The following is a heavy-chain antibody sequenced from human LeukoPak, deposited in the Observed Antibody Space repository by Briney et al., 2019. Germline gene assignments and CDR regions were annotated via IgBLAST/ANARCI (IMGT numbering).Heavy chain of an antibody. D-gene: IGHD5-18*01. J-gene: IGHJ4*02. CDR3: ARGNGYSYGRYYFDY. CDR1: GFTFSSYA. V-gene: IGHV3-23*01. CDR2: ITASGGNT. Sequence: GGSLRLPCAASGFTFSSYAMGWVRQAPGKGLEWVSAITASGGNTYYADSVKGRFTISRDNSKNTLYLQVNSLRAEDTAVYYRARGNGYSYGRYYFDYWGQGTLVTVSS.